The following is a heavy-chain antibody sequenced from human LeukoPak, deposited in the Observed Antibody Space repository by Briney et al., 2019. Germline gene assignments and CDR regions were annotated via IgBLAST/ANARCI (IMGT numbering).Heavy chain of an antibody. Sequence: PGGSLRLSCAASGFTFSSYGMYWVRQAPGKGLEWVAVIWYDGSNKYYADSVKGRFTISRDNSKSTLYLQMNSLRVEDTAKYYCAKGSGGSCYSAFDYWGQGTLVTVSS. J-gene: IGHJ4*02. D-gene: IGHD2-15*01. CDR2: IWYDGSNK. V-gene: IGHV3-33*06. CDR3: AKGSGGSCYSAFDY. CDR1: GFTFSSYG.